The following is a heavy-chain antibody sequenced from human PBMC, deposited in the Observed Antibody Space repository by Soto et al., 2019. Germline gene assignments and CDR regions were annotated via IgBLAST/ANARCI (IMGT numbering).Heavy chain of an antibody. V-gene: IGHV1-18*01. CDR3: ARDDYGDYAY. CDR1: GYIFPTYG. Sequence: XSMNVSFTASGYIFPTYGIIFLRQAPGQGLEWMGWISTYNGNTNYAQKLQGRVTMTTDTSTSTVYMELRSLRSDDTAVYYCARDDYGDYAYWGQGTLVTVSS. J-gene: IGHJ4*02. CDR2: ISTYNGNT. D-gene: IGHD4-17*01.